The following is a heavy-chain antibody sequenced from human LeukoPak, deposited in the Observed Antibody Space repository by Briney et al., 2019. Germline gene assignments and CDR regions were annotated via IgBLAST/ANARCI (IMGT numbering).Heavy chain of an antibody. CDR1: GLSISDNSYY. CDR3: ASSPDDYGDYAAGDWFDS. V-gene: IGHV4-39*01. Sequence: SETLSLTCTVSGLSISDNSYYWGWIRQPPGKGLEWIGSIYHRGNTYYNPSLKSRVIISVDTTKNQFSLKLSSVTAADTAVYYCASSPDDYGDYAAGDWFDSWGQGTLVTVSS. J-gene: IGHJ5*01. D-gene: IGHD4-17*01. CDR2: IYHRGNT.